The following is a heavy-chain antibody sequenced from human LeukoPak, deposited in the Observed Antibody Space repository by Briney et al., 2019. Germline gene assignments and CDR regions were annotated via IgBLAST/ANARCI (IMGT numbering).Heavy chain of an antibody. D-gene: IGHD7-27*01. Sequence: GGSLRLSCAASGFTVSSHYVTWVRQAPGKGLEWVGMISYDGSDKYYVDSVKGRFTISRDDSKSTLYLQMNSLRADDTAVYYCARDFSGDYYFDYWGQGTLVTVSS. CDR3: ARDFSGDYYFDY. V-gene: IGHV3-33*08. CDR2: ISYDGSDK. J-gene: IGHJ4*02. CDR1: GFTVSSHY.